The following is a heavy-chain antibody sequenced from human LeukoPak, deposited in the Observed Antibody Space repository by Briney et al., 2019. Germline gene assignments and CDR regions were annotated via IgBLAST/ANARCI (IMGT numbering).Heavy chain of an antibody. CDR1: GFTFSSYS. Sequence: GGSLRLSCAASGFTFSSYSMTWVRQAPGKGLEWVSSISSSSSYIYYADSVKGRFTISRDNAKNSLYLQMNSLRAEDTAVYYCASYPPAAIDYYFDYWGQGTLVTVSS. CDR2: ISSSSSYI. D-gene: IGHD2-2*02. CDR3: ASYPPAAIDYYFDY. V-gene: IGHV3-21*01. J-gene: IGHJ4*02.